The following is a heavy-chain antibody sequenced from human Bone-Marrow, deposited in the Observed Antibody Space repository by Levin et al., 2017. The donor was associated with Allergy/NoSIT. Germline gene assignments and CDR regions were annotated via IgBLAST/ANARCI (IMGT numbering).Heavy chain of an antibody. V-gene: IGHV4-59*01. CDR1: GGSISIFY. CDR3: AREVSTGRGGYYGLDV. CDR2: IYYGGST. D-gene: IGHD5/OR15-5a*01. Sequence: GSLRLSCTVSGGSISIFYWNWIRQSPGKGLEWIGYIYYGGSTNYNPSLKSRVTISVDTSKNQFSLNLNSVTAADTAVYYCAREVSTGRGGYYGLDVWGQGTTVTVSS. J-gene: IGHJ6*02.